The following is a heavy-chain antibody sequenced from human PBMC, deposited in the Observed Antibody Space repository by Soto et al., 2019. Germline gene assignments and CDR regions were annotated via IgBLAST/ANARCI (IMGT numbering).Heavy chain of an antibody. J-gene: IGHJ4*02. CDR3: ARWRDQFSSSWYDY. Sequence: SETLSLTCTVSGGSISSYSWSWIRQPPGKGLERIGTIYYSGSTNYNPSLRRRVTISVDTSKNQFSLNLSSVTAADTAVYYCARWRDQFSSSWYDYWGQGTLVTVS. V-gene: IGHV4-59*01. CDR2: IYYSGST. CDR1: GGSISSYS. D-gene: IGHD6-13*01.